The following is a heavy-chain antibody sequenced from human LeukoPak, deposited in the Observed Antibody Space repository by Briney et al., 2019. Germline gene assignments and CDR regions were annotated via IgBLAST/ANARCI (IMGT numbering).Heavy chain of an antibody. D-gene: IGHD3-9*01. Sequence: GESLKISCKGPGYSFTSHWIAWVRQRPGKGLEWMGIIFPAESETRYSPSFQGQVSISVDKSISPAYLQWVSLKASDTAIYYCVRHGDDQVEYDLATGYYTVNWFDPWGQGALVTVSS. CDR3: VRHGDDQVEYDLATGYYTVNWFDP. CDR1: GYSFTSHW. CDR2: IFPAESET. J-gene: IGHJ5*02. V-gene: IGHV5-51*01.